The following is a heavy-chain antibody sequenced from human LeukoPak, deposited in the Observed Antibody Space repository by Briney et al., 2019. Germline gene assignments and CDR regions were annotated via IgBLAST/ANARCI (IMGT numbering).Heavy chain of an antibody. D-gene: IGHD2-2*01. J-gene: IGHJ6*03. Sequence: SVKVSCKASGGTFSSYAISWVRQAPGQGLEWMGGIIPIFGTANYAQKFQGRVTITTDESTSTAYMELSSLRSEDTAVYYCARVVPAANYYYYYMDVWGKGTTVTVAS. CDR2: IIPIFGTA. V-gene: IGHV1-69*05. CDR3: ARVVPAANYYYYYMDV. CDR1: GGTFSSYA.